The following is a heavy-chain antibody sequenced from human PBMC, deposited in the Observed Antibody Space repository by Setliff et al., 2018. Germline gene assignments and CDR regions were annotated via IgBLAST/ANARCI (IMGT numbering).Heavy chain of an antibody. Sequence: SETLSLTCNVSGGSISSRTYYWGWIRQPAGKGLEWIGHIYTSWSTNYNPSLKSRVTMSVDTTKNQFSLKLTSVTAADTAVYYCARVSGFLYVDVWGKGTTVTVSS. D-gene: IGHD3-3*01. J-gene: IGHJ6*03. CDR2: IYTSWST. CDR3: ARVSGFLYVDV. CDR1: GGSISSRTYY. V-gene: IGHV4-61*09.